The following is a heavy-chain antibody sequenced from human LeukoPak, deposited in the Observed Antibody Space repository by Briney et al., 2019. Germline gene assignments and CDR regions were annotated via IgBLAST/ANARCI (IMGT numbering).Heavy chain of an antibody. Sequence: PGGSLRLSCAASGFTVSSNYMSWVRQAPGKGLEWVSVIYSGGSTYCADSVKGRFTISRDNSKNTLYLQMNSLRAEDTAVYYCARDPGIAAAGRGYWGQGTLVTVSS. D-gene: IGHD6-13*01. CDR3: ARDPGIAAAGRGY. V-gene: IGHV3-53*01. J-gene: IGHJ4*02. CDR1: GFTVSSNY. CDR2: IYSGGST.